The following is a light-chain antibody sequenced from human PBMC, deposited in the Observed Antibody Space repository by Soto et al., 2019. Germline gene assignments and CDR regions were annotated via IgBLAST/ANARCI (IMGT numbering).Light chain of an antibody. J-gene: IGLJ1*01. CDR2: EVS. Sequence: QSVLTQPPSASGSPGQSVTISCTGTSSDVGGYNYVSWYQQHPGKAPKLIIYEVSKRPSGVPDRFSGSKSGNTASLTVSALQAEDEADYYCSSYAGSNNFGVFGTGTKVTVL. CDR1: SSDVGGYNY. CDR3: SSYAGSNNFGV. V-gene: IGLV2-8*01.